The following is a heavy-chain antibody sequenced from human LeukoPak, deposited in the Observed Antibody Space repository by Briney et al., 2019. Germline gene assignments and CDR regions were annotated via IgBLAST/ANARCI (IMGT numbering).Heavy chain of an antibody. Sequence: GRSLRLSCAASGFTFSSYAMHWVRQAPGKGLEWVAVISYDGSNKYYADSVKGRFTISRDNSKNTLYLQMNSLRAEDTAVYYCARTPTVVTPVYMDVWGKGTTVTVSS. V-gene: IGHV3-30*04. CDR2: ISYDGSNK. CDR1: GFTFSSYA. D-gene: IGHD4-23*01. CDR3: ARTPTVVTPVYMDV. J-gene: IGHJ6*03.